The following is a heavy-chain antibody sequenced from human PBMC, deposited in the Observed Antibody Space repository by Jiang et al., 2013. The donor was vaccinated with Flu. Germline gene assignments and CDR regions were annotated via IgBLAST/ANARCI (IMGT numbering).Heavy chain of an antibody. J-gene: IGHJ6*02. D-gene: IGHD2-15*01. CDR3: AREVVFPRHGMDV. CDR2: IYYSGST. Sequence: GSGLVKPSQTLSLTCTVSGGSISSGGYYWSWIRQHPGKGLEWIGYIYYSGSTYYNPSLKSRVTISVDTSKNQFSLKLSSVTVADTAVYYCAREVVFPRHGMDVWGQGTTVTVSS. CDR1: GGSISSGGYY. V-gene: IGHV4-31*03.